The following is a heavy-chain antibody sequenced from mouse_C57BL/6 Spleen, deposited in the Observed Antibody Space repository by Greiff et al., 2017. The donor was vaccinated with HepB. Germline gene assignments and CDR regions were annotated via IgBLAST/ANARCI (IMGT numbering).Heavy chain of an antibody. CDR1: GYAFSSYW. CDR3: ARPAYYSNYYAMDY. D-gene: IGHD2-5*01. J-gene: IGHJ4*01. V-gene: IGHV1-80*01. Sequence: VQLQESGAELVKPGASVKISCKASGYAFSSYWMNWVKQRPGKGLEWIGQIYPGDGDTNYNGKFKGKATLTADKSSSTAYMQLSSLTSEDSAVYFCARPAYYSNYYAMDYWGQGTSVTVSS. CDR2: IYPGDGDT.